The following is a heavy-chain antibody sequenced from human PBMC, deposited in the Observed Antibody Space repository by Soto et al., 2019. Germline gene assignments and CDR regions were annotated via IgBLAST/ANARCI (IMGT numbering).Heavy chain of an antibody. J-gene: IGHJ4*02. V-gene: IGHV3-30*03. CDR3: ARGNLSFDFDS. CDR1: GFNFGFFG. Sequence: QIQLVESGGDVVQPGKSLXLSCAXXGFNFGFFGMHWVRQAPGKGLEWVAFISGDGINTQYADSVRGRFTLSRDYSRKTMYLQMDSLRDEDTALYYCARGNLSFDFDSWGLGTLVTVSS. D-gene: IGHD1-26*01. CDR2: ISGDGINT.